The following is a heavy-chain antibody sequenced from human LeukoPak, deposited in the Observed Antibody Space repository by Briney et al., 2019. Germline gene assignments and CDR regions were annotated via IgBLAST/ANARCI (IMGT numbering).Heavy chain of an antibody. Sequence: PSETLSLTCTVSGGFISSYYWSWIRQPPGKGLEWIGYIYYSGSTNYNPSLKSRVTITVDTSKNQFSLKLRSVAAADTAVYYCARELGRAFDIWGQGTVVIVSS. J-gene: IGHJ3*02. D-gene: IGHD3-3*02. V-gene: IGHV4-59*01. CDR3: ARELGRAFDI. CDR2: IYYSGST. CDR1: GGFISSYY.